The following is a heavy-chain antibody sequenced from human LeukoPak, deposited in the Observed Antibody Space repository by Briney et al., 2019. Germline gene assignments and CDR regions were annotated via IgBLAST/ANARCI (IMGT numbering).Heavy chain of an antibody. CDR2: ISYDGSNR. D-gene: IGHD4-11*01. Sequence: PGGSLRLSCAASGFSFSTYIMHWVRQTPGRGLEWVAVISYDGSNRYYSDSVRGRFTVSRDNSKNTLYLQMNSLRAEDTAVYYCARDPWGDYSLDYWGQGTLVTVSS. V-gene: IGHV3-30*04. J-gene: IGHJ4*02. CDR3: ARDPWGDYSLDY. CDR1: GFSFSTYI.